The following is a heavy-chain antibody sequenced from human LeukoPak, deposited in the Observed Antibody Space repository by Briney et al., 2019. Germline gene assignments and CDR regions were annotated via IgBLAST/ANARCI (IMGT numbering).Heavy chain of an antibody. CDR1: GYTFTSYG. D-gene: IGHD3-9*01. CDR2: ISAYNGNT. CDR3: AREVAAYYDILTVYFDAFDI. Sequence: ASVKVSCKASGYTFTSYGISWVRQAPGQGLEWMGWISAYNGNTNYAQKLQGRVTMTTDTSTSTAYMELRNLRSDDTAVYYCAREVAAYYDILTVYFDAFDIWGQGTMVTVSS. V-gene: IGHV1-18*01. J-gene: IGHJ3*02.